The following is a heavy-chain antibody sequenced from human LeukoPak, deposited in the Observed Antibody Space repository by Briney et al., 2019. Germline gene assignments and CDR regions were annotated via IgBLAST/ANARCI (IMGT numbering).Heavy chain of an antibody. V-gene: IGHV3-48*01. J-gene: IGHJ3*02. Sequence: GGSLRLSCAASGFSFSSYSMNWVRQAPGKGLEWVSYISHTGSTMSYADSVKGRFTISRDNSKNTLYLQMNSLRAEDTAVYYCATKQWPEEIDAFDIWGQGTMVTVSS. CDR1: GFSFSSYS. CDR2: ISHTGSTM. CDR3: ATKQWPEEIDAFDI. D-gene: IGHD6-19*01.